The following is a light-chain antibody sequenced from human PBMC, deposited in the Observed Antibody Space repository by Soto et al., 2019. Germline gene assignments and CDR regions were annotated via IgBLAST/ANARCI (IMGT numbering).Light chain of an antibody. V-gene: IGLV2-14*01. CDR1: MRDVGAYNL. CDR2: EVR. Sequence: QSALTQPASVSGSPGQSITISCAGTMRDVGAYNLVSWYQQHPGRAHQLIIYEVRNRPSGISFRFSGSKSGNTASLTISGLPAEDEADYYCSSYTSKSSLIFGGGTKLTVL. CDR3: SSYTSKSSLI. J-gene: IGLJ2*01.